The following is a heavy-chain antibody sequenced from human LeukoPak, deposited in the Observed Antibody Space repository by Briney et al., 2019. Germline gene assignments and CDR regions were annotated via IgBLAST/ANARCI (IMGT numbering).Heavy chain of an antibody. V-gene: IGHV4-4*07. D-gene: IGHD1-14*01. CDR1: GGSISSYY. J-gene: IGHJ2*01. Sequence: PSETLSLTCTVSGGSISSYYWSWIRQPAGKGLEWIGRIYTSGSTNYNPSLKSRVTMSVDTSKNQFSLKLSSVTAADTAVYYRARDQAFASKSRSEYFDLWGRGTLVTVSS. CDR3: ARDQAFASKSRSEYFDL. CDR2: IYTSGST.